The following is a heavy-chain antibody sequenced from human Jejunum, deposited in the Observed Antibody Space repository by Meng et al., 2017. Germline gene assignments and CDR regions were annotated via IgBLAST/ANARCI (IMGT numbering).Heavy chain of an antibody. J-gene: IGHJ4*02. Sequence: EVQLLESGGGLVQPGGSLRLSCATSGFTFSTYAMSWVRQAPGKGLDWVSGISGSGDSTYYADSVRGRFTISRDNSKNTLSLQINSLRAEDTAIYFCATSGYWGQGTLVTVSS. CDR3: ATSGY. CDR1: GFTFSTYA. V-gene: IGHV3-23*01. CDR2: ISGSGDST.